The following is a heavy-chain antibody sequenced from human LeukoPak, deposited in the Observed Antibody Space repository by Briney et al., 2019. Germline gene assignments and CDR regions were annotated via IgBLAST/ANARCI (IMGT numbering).Heavy chain of an antibody. V-gene: IGHV3-7*01. D-gene: IGHD3-10*01. CDR3: ARVTTMVRGVSLDFDY. CDR1: GFTFGSYW. CDR2: IKQDGSEK. J-gene: IGHJ4*02. Sequence: GGSLRLSCAASGFTFGSYWMSWVRQAPGKGLEWVANIKQDGSEKYYVDSVKGRFTISRDNAKNSLYLQMNSLRAEDTAVYYCARVTTMVRGVSLDFDYWGQGTLVTVSS.